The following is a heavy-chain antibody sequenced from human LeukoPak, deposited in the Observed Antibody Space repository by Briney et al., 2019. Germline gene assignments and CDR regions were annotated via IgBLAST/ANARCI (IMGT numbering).Heavy chain of an antibody. CDR3: ARVIPVAGTIFDY. J-gene: IGHJ4*02. V-gene: IGHV3-7*05. CDR1: GFTFSNYW. Sequence: GGSLRLSCAASGFTFSNYWMGWGRQAPGKGLEWVANIKQDGSEKYYVDSVKGRFTISRDNAKNSLYLQMDSLRAEDTAVYYCARVIPVAGTIFDYWGQGTLVTVSS. CDR2: IKQDGSEK. D-gene: IGHD6-19*01.